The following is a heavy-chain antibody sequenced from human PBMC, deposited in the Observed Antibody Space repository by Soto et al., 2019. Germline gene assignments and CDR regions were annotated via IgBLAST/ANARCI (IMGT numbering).Heavy chain of an antibody. J-gene: IGHJ4*02. Sequence: PGGSLRLSCAASGFTFSSYGMHWVRQAPGKGLEWVAVIWYDGSNKYYADSVKGRFTISRDNSKNTLYLQMNSLRAEDTAVYYCARDPDYGDYLDFDYSGQGTLVTVSS. CDR2: IWYDGSNK. CDR3: ARDPDYGDYLDFDY. D-gene: IGHD4-17*01. CDR1: GFTFSSYG. V-gene: IGHV3-33*01.